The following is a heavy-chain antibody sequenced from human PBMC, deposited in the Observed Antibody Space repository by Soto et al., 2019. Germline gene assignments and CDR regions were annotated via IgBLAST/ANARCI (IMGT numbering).Heavy chain of an antibody. CDR1: GGSFSGYY. D-gene: IGHD1-26*01. J-gene: IGHJ4*02. V-gene: IGHV4-34*01. CDR3: ARGTRIVGATKLDY. CDR2: INHSGST. Sequence: QVQLQQWGAGLLKPSETLSLTCAVYGGSFSGYYWSWIRQPPGKGLEWIGEINHSGSTNYNPSLKSRVTISVDTSKNQLSLKLSSVTAADTAVYYCARGTRIVGATKLDYWGQGTLVTVSS.